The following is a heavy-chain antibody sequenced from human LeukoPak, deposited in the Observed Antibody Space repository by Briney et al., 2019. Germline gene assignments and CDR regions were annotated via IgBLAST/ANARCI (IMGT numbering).Heavy chain of an antibody. CDR1: GYTFTSYA. Sequence: ASVRVSCKASGYTFTSYAMHWVRQAPGQGLEWMGWINAGNGNTKYSQKFQGRVTITRDTSASTAYMELSSLRSEDTAVYYCARVNSSGYLTRSYYFDYWGQGTLVTVSS. CDR3: ARVNSSGYLTRSYYFDY. V-gene: IGHV1-3*01. D-gene: IGHD3-22*01. J-gene: IGHJ4*02. CDR2: INAGNGNT.